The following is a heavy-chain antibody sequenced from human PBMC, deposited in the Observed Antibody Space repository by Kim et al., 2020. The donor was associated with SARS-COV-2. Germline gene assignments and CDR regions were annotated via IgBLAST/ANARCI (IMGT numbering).Heavy chain of an antibody. D-gene: IGHD2-2*01. Sequence: PSFQGHVTISADKSISTAYLQWSSLKASDTAMYYCARHKLIVVVPAAMDYWGQGTLVTVSS. CDR3: ARHKLIVVVPAAMDY. J-gene: IGHJ4*02. V-gene: IGHV5-10-1*01.